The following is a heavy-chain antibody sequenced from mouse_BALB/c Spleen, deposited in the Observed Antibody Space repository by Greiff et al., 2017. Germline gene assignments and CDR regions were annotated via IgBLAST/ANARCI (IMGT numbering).Heavy chain of an antibody. CDR3: ARDHRYDGYYFDY. CDR2: INSNGGST. CDR1: GFTFSSYG. V-gene: IGHV5-6-3*01. J-gene: IGHJ2*01. D-gene: IGHD2-14*01. Sequence: EVKLVESGGGLVQPGGSLKLSCAASGFTFSSYGMSWVRQTPDKRLELVATINSNGGSTYYPDSVKGRFTISRDNAKNTLYLQMSSLKSEDTAMYYCARDHRYDGYYFDYWGQGTTLTVSS.